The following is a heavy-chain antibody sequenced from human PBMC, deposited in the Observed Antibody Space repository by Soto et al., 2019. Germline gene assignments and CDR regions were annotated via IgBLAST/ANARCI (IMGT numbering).Heavy chain of an antibody. J-gene: IGHJ4*02. CDR2: IRSKAYGGTT. CDR3: TRDPSFPYYYGSGSYYTRSDPLF. Sequence: GGSLRLSCTASGFTFGDYAMSWFRQAPGKGLEWVGFIRSKAYGGTTEYAASVKGRFTISRDDSKSIAYLQMNSLKTEDTAVYYCTRDPSFPYYYGSGSYYTRSDPLFWGQGTLVTVSS. CDR1: GFTFGDYA. D-gene: IGHD3-10*01. V-gene: IGHV3-49*03.